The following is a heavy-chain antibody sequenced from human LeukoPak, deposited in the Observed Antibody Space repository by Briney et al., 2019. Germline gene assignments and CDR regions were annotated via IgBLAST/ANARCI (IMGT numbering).Heavy chain of an antibody. V-gene: IGHV1-69*04. D-gene: IGHD6-19*01. CDR2: IIPILGIA. CDR1: GGTFSSYA. J-gene: IGHJ4*02. Sequence: GASVKVSCKASGGTFSSYAISWVRQAPGQGLEWMGRIIPILGIANYAQKFQGRVTITADKSTSTAYMELSSLRSEDTAVYYCILAGTTTIFDYWGQGTLVTVSS. CDR3: ILAGTTTIFDY.